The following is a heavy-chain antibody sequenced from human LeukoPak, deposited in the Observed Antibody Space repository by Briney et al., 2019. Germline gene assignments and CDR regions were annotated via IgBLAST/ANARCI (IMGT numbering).Heavy chain of an antibody. J-gene: IGHJ4*02. D-gene: IGHD5-18*01. CDR2: ISWNSGRI. Sequence: GRSLRLSCAASGFRFDDYAMYWVRQAPGKGLEWVSGISWNSGRIGYADSVKGRFTISRDNSKNTLYLQMNSLRAEDTAVYYCAKDWDTAMDHWGQGTLVTVSS. CDR1: GFRFDDYA. V-gene: IGHV3-9*01. CDR3: AKDWDTAMDH.